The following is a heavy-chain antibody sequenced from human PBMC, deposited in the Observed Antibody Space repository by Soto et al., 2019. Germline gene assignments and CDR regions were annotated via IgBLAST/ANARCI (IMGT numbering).Heavy chain of an antibody. D-gene: IGHD4-17*01. J-gene: IGHJ6*02. CDR2: ISGSGGST. CDR1: GFTFSNYA. Sequence: EVQLSESGGGLVQPGGSLRLSCAASGFTFSNYAMSWVRQAPGKGLEWVSVISGSGGSTPYADSVKGRFTISRDNXKXXLYLQMNSLRAEDTAVYYCGKGRYGDYYYYYAMDVWGQGTTVTVSS. CDR3: GKGRYGDYYYYYAMDV. V-gene: IGHV3-23*01.